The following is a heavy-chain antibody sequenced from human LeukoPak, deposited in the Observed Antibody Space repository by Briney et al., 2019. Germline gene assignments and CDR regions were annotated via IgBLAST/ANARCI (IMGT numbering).Heavy chain of an antibody. V-gene: IGHV3-33*01. Sequence: GGSLRLSCSTSDFTFSSHAMHWVRQVPGKGLEWVAVIWHDGSDKYYEDSVKGRFSISRDNSRNTLFLRMKSLRAEDTAVYYCATAGGFCSSDCRYYFDSWGQGTLVTVSS. J-gene: IGHJ4*02. CDR2: IWHDGSDK. CDR3: ATAGGFCSSDCRYYFDS. D-gene: IGHD2-21*02. CDR1: DFTFSSHA.